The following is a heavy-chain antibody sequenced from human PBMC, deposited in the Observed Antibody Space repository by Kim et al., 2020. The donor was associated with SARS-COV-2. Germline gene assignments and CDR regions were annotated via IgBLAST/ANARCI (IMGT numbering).Heavy chain of an antibody. CDR2: IYYSGST. V-gene: IGHV4-31*03. CDR3: ARSLAAAGRVLSYDY. D-gene: IGHD6-13*01. Sequence: SETLSLTFTVSGGSISSGGYYWSWIRQHPGKGLEWIGYIYYSGSTYYNPSLKSRVTISVDTSKNQFSLKLSSVTAADTAVYYCARSLAAAGRVLSYDYWGQGTLVTVSS. J-gene: IGHJ4*02. CDR1: GGSISSGGYY.